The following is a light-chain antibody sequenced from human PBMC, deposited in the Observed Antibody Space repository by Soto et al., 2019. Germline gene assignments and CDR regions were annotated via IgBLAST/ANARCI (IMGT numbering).Light chain of an antibody. V-gene: IGKV1-5*01. J-gene: IGKJ1*01. CDR3: QQYNSYSPWT. Sequence: DIQMTQSPSTLSASVGDRVTITCRASQSISSWLAWYLQKPGKAPKLLIYDASSLESGVPSRFSGSGSGTEFTLTISSLQPDDFATYYCQQYNSYSPWTFGQGTKVDIK. CDR2: DAS. CDR1: QSISSW.